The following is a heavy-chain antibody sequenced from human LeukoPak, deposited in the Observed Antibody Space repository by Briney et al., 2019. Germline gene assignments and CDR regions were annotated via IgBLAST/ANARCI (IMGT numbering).Heavy chain of an antibody. CDR3: ARTIVVVVAATAHDGVRGWFDP. J-gene: IGHJ5*02. D-gene: IGHD2-15*01. CDR2: IIPIFGTA. V-gene: IGHV1-69*05. Sequence: SVKVSCKASGGTFSSYAISWVRQPPGQGLEWMGGIIPIFGTANYAQKFQGRVTITTAEPTSTAYMELSSLRSEDTAVYYCARTIVVVVAATAHDGVRGWFDPWGQGTLVTVSS. CDR1: GGTFSSYA.